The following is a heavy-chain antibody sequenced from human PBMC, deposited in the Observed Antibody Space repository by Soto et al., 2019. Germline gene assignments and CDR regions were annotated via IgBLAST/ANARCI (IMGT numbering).Heavy chain of an antibody. CDR2: MSYDGINQ. J-gene: IGHJ4*02. D-gene: IGHD1-7*01. CDR3: AKVAGRGELSHYFDF. CDR1: GFTFNNYA. V-gene: IGHV3-30*18. Sequence: QVQLVESGGGVVQPGDSLRLSCAASGFTFNNYAMYWVRQAPGKGLEWVAAMSYDGINQYYADSVKGRFTISRDDSRNSLFLQMNSLRLQDTAIYYCAKVAGRGELSHYFDFWGQGSLVTVSS.